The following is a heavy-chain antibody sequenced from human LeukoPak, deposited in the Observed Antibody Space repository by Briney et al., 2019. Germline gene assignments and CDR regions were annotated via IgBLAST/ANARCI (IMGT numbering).Heavy chain of an antibody. CDR3: ARAFWSYYDSSGYSN. V-gene: IGHV4-38-2*02. CDR2: IYHSGST. Sequence: SETLSLTCTVSGYSISSGYYWGWIRQPPGKGLEWIGSIYHSGSTYYNPSLKSRVTISVDTSKNQFSLKLSSVTAADTAVYYCARAFWSYYDSSGYSNWGQGTLVTVSS. J-gene: IGHJ4*02. D-gene: IGHD3-22*01. CDR1: GYSISSGYY.